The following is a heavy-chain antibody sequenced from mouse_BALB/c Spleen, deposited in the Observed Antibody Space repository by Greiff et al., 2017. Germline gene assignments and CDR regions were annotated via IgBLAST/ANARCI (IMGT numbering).Heavy chain of an antibody. J-gene: IGHJ2*01. V-gene: IGHV1-5*01. CDR1: GYTFTSYW. CDR2: IYPGNSDT. D-gene: IGHD1-1*01. CDR3: TRPNYYGSSYGY. Sequence: VQLKQSGTVLARPGASVKMSCKASGYTFTSYWMHWVKQRPGQGLEWIGAIYPGNSDTSYTQKFKGKAKLTAVTSTSTAYMERSSLTNEDSAVYYCTRPNYYGSSYGYWGQGTTLTVSS.